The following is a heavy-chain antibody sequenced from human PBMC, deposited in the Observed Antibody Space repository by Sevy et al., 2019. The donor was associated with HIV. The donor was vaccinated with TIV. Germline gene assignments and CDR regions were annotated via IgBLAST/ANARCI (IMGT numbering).Heavy chain of an antibody. D-gene: IGHD4-17*01. CDR2: INPNSGGT. J-gene: IGHJ3*02. CDR3: ARGHDYGDYFDAFDI. V-gene: IGHV1-2*02. CDR1: GYTFTGYY. Sequence: ASVKVYCKASGYTFTGYYMDWVRQAPGQGLEWMGWINPNSGGTNYAQKFQGRVTMTRDTSISTAYMELSRLRSDDTAVYYCARGHDYGDYFDAFDIWGQGTMVTVSS.